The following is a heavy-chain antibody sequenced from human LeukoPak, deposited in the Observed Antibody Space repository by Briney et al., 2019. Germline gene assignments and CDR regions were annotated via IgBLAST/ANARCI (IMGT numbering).Heavy chain of an antibody. D-gene: IGHD6-19*01. CDR1: GFTFRSYA. Sequence: PGGSLRLSCAASGFTFRSYAICGRGGDTYFADSVRGRFTISRDNSKNTVFLQMDSLRADDTAVYYCAKTTDGYSSGRYPGWPIDYWGQGTLVTVSS. V-gene: IGHV3-23*01. CDR3: AKTTDGYSSGRYPGWPIDY. J-gene: IGHJ4*02. CDR2: CGRGGDT.